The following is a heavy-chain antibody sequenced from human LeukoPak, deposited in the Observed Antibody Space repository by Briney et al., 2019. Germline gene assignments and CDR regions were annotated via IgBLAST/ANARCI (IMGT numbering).Heavy chain of an antibody. D-gene: IGHD6-19*01. Sequence: SQNLSCNGTVSAVSSSSGGYYWSWIRQPPGKVLEWIGYIYYSGSTNYNPSLKSRVTISVDTSKNQFSLKLSSVTAADTAVYYCASTSSSGWNFDYWGQGTLVTVSS. CDR3: ASTSSSGWNFDY. J-gene: IGHJ4*02. CDR2: IYYSGST. CDR1: AVSSSSGGYY. V-gene: IGHV4-61*08.